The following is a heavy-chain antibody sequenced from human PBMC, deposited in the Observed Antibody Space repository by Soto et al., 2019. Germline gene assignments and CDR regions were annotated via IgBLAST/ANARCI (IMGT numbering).Heavy chain of an antibody. V-gene: IGHV3-30*18. D-gene: IGHD2-2*01. CDR3: AKNHGCSSTSFFYFGY. J-gene: IGHJ4*02. Sequence: GGSLRLSCAASGFTFSSYGMHWVRQAPGKGLEWVAVISYDGSNKYYADSVKGRFTISRDNSKNTLYLQMNSLRAEDTAVYYCAKNHGCSSTSFFYFGYRRQRTLVTAPS. CDR1: GFTFSSYG. CDR2: ISYDGSNK.